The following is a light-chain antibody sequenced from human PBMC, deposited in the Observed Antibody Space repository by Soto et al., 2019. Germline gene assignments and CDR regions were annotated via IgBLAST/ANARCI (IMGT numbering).Light chain of an antibody. Sequence: DIQLTQSPSSLSASVGDRVTITCRASQSITTYLNWYQQKTWNAPRLLIYAASRLQGGVPSRFSGSGSGANFTLTISNLQPEDCATDYCQKSHNVFFTFGPGNNVDMK. J-gene: IGKJ3*01. CDR2: AAS. CDR3: QKSHNVFFT. CDR1: QSITTY. V-gene: IGKV1-39*01.